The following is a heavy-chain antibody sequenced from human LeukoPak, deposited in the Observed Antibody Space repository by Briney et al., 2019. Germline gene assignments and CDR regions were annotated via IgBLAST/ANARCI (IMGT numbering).Heavy chain of an antibody. J-gene: IGHJ5*02. CDR2: INHSGST. Sequence: SETLSLTCAVYGGSFSGYYWSWIRQPPGKGLEGIGEINHSGSTNYNPSLKSRVTISVDTSKNQFSLKLSSVTAADTAVYYCAREIRGDSWFDPWGQGTLVTVSS. V-gene: IGHV4-34*01. CDR3: AREIRGDSWFDP. CDR1: GGSFSGYY. D-gene: IGHD3-16*01.